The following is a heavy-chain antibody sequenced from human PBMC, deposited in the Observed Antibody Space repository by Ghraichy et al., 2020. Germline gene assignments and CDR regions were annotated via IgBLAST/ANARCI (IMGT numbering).Heavy chain of an antibody. V-gene: IGHV4-34*01. CDR1: GGSFSGYY. D-gene: IGHD3-10*01. CDR3: ARGKFRVRGVNGPEPPPAFDY. J-gene: IGHJ4*02. Sequence: SETLSLTCAVYGGSFSGYYWSWIRQPPGKGLEWIGEINHSGSTNYNPSLKSRVTISVDTSKNQFSLKLSSVTAADTAVYYCARGKFRVRGVNGPEPPPAFDYWGQGTLVTVSS. CDR2: INHSGST.